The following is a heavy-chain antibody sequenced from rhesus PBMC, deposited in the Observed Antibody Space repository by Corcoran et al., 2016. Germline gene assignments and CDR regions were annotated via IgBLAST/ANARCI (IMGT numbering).Heavy chain of an antibody. Sequence: EVQLVETGGGLVQPGGSLKLSCAASGFTFSSYGMSWVRQAPGKGLEWVSAINSGGRATYFANSVQGPFTLSRDNSKNTLSLQMNSLRAEDTAVYYCGKGYNFWTATTNFDFWGQGVLVTVSS. V-gene: IGHV3S5*01. J-gene: IGHJ4*01. D-gene: IGHD3-3*01. CDR3: GKGYNFWTATTNFDF. CDR1: GFTFSSYG. CDR2: INSGGRAT.